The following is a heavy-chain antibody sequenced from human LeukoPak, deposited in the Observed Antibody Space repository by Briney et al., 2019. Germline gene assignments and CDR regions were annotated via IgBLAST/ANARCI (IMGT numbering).Heavy chain of an antibody. V-gene: IGHV3-53*01. D-gene: IGHD3-16*01. CDR2: MYSGGST. CDR3: AREPPSGGRGTWG. J-gene: IGHJ4*02. CDR1: GVTVSSNY. Sequence: GGSLRLSCAASGVTVSSNYMSWVRQAPGKGLEWVSVMYSGGSTNYADSVKGRFTISRDNSKNTLYLQMNSLRVEDTAVYYCAREPPSGGRGTWGWGQGTLVTVSS.